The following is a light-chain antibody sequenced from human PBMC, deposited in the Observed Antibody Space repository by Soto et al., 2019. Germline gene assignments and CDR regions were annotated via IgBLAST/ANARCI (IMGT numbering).Light chain of an antibody. CDR3: QQYYSYPLT. CDR1: QNVGDR. Sequence: DIQMTPSPSSVSASVVDSLTITCRASQNVGDRLAWYQQKLGKAPQLLIQKASILQPGIPSRFSGSGSGTDFTLTISCLQSEDFATYYCQQYYSYPLTFGGGTKVDIK. CDR2: KAS. J-gene: IGKJ4*01. V-gene: IGKV1-12*01.